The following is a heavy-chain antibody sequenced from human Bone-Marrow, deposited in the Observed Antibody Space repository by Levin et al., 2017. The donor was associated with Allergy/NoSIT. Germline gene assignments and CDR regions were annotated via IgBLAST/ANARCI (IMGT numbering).Heavy chain of an antibody. CDR1: GGTFKTSA. CDR3: AASEYGDSVSYDY. CDR2: VIPLFGTP. V-gene: IGHV1-69*13. D-gene: IGHD4-17*01. J-gene: IGHJ4*02. Sequence: ASVKVSCKASGGTFKTSAFTWLRQAPGQGPEWVGTVIPLFGTPHYAQELQDRLTITADVSTTTVYMDLASLKSEDTAVFYCAASEYGDSVSYDYWGQGTLVTVSS.